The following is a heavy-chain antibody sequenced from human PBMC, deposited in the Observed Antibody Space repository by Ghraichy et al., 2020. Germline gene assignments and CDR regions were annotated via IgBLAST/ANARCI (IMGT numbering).Heavy chain of an antibody. CDR2: INYSGST. J-gene: IGHJ1*01. Sequence: SETLSLTCTVYGGSFTDYYLSWIRQPPGKELEWIGEINYSGSTNYNRSLKSRVTISVDTPKGQFSLKLSSVTAADTAVYYCVRAYASSSGRFFHQWGQGTLGTVSS. CDR1: GGSFTDYY. CDR3: VRAYASSSGRFFHQ. V-gene: IGHV4-34*01. D-gene: IGHD6-6*01.